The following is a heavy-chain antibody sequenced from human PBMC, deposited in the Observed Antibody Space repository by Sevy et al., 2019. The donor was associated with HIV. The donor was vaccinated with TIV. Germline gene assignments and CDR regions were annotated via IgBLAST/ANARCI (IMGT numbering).Heavy chain of an antibody. Sequence: GGSLRLSCAASGFTFSDYYMSWIHQAPGKGLEWVANIKQDGSEKYYVDSGKGRFTISRDNAKNSLFLQMNSLRAEDTAVYYCAGDGVLLWFGPSDAFDIWGQGTMVTVSS. J-gene: IGHJ3*02. CDR2: IKQDGSEK. CDR3: AGDGVLLWFGPSDAFDI. V-gene: IGHV3-7*01. D-gene: IGHD3-10*01. CDR1: GFTFSDYY.